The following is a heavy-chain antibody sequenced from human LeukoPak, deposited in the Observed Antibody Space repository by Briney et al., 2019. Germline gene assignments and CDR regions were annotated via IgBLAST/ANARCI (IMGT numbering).Heavy chain of an antibody. D-gene: IGHD2-15*01. Sequence: GGALRLSCATSGFTDRSNYMNWVRQAPGKGLEWVSYISGSSTTIYYVDSVKGRFTISRDNAKNSLYLQMNSLRAEDTAVYFCAKRGYCSVASCSQTPYYFDYWGQGTLVTVSS. CDR3: AKRGYCSVASCSQTPYYFDY. CDR1: GFTDRSNY. J-gene: IGHJ4*02. CDR2: ISGSSTTI. V-gene: IGHV3-48*04.